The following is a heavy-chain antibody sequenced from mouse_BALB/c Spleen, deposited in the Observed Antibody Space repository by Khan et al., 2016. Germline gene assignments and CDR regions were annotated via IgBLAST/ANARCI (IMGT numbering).Heavy chain of an antibody. CDR2: ISYSGTT. CDR1: GYSITSDYA. D-gene: IGHD2-2*01. V-gene: IGHV3-2*02. J-gene: IGHJ4*01. CDR3: ARWLDAMDY. Sequence: EVQLQASGPGLVKPSQSLSLTCTVTGYSITSDYAWNWIRQFPGNKLEWMGYISYSGTTTYNPSLKSRISITRDTSKNQFFLQLNSVTTEDTATYCCARWLDAMDYWGQGTSVTVSS.